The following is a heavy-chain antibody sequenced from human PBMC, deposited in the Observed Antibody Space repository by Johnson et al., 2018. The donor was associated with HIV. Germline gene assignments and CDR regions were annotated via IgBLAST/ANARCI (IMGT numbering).Heavy chain of an antibody. J-gene: IGHJ3*02. V-gene: IGHV3-48*04. Sequence: QLVESGGGLVQPGGSLRLSCAASGFTFSSYAMTWVRQAPGKGLECVSYISSSATAIYYTDSVKGRFTISRDNAESSLHLQMNSLRAEDTAVYYCAPAGGAEGWFHIWGQGTMVTVSS. CDR2: ISSSATAI. D-gene: IGHD2-15*01. CDR1: GFTFSSYA. CDR3: APAGGAEGWFHI.